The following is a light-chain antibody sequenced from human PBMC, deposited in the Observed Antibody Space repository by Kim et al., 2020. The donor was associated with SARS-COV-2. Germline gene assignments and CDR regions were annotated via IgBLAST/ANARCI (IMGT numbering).Light chain of an antibody. CDR2: HDS. Sequence: APGKQDTITHGGNDIGEKSLHWFQQTPGQAPGLVISHDSDLPSWFPVRFSGSNSGDTATLTITGVEAEDEADYYCQVWDSDTDHRVFGGGTQLTVL. CDR1: DIGEKS. J-gene: IGLJ3*02. V-gene: IGLV3-21*04. CDR3: QVWDSDTDHRV.